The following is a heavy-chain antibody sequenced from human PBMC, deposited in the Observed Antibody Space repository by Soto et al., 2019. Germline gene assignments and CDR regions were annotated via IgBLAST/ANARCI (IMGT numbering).Heavy chain of an antibody. Sequence: QVQLQESGPGLVKPSGTLSLTCAVSSGAISSSNWWSWVRQPPGKGLEWIGEIDHSGSTNYTPSLKSRVTISVDKSKNQSSLKLSSVTAADTAVYYGARNVACSSPSCDSSRLADAFDIWGQGTMVTVSS. V-gene: IGHV4-4*02. J-gene: IGHJ3*02. CDR3: ARNVACSSPSCDSSRLADAFDI. D-gene: IGHD2-2*01. CDR2: IDHSGST. CDR1: SGAISSSNW.